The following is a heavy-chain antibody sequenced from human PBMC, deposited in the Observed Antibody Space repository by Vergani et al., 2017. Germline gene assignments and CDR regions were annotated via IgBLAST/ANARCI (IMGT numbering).Heavy chain of an antibody. CDR2: INPNSGGT. Sequence: QVQLVQSGAEVKKPGASVKVSCKASGYTFTGYYMHWVRQAPGQGLEWMGRINPNSGGTNYAQKFQGRVTMTRDTSISTAYMELSRLRSDDTAVYYCARSFIDYGGKSRIDYWGQGTLVTVSS. CDR3: ARSFIDYGGKSRIDY. J-gene: IGHJ4*02. V-gene: IGHV1-2*06. CDR1: GYTFTGYY. D-gene: IGHD4-23*01.